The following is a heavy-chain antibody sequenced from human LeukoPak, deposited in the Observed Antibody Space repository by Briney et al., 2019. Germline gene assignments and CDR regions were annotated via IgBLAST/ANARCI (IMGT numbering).Heavy chain of an antibody. CDR2: ISGSGGST. J-gene: IGHJ6*02. D-gene: IGHD4-11*01. V-gene: IGHV3-23*01. CDR1: GFTFSSYA. Sequence: GGSLRLSCAASGFTFSSYAMSWVRQAPGKGLEWVSAISGSGGSTYYADSVKGRFIISRDNSKNTLYLQMNSLRAEDTAVYYCAKARYSNYVRYYGMDVWGQGTTVTVSS. CDR3: AKARYSNYVRYYGMDV.